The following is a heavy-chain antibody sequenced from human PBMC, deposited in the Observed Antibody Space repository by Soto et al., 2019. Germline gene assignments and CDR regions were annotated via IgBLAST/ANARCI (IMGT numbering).Heavy chain of an antibody. CDR1: GFTFSSYG. CDR2: ISYDGSNK. Sequence: GGSLRLSCAASGFTFSSYGMHWVRQAPGKGLEWVAVISYDGSNKYYADSVKGRFTISRDNSKNTLYLQMNSLRAEDTAVYYCARDGDYYDSSVSPDYWGQGTLVTVSS. J-gene: IGHJ4*02. D-gene: IGHD3-22*01. CDR3: ARDGDYYDSSVSPDY. V-gene: IGHV3-30*03.